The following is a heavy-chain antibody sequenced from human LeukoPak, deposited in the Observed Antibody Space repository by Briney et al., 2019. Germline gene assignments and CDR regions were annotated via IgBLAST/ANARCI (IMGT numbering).Heavy chain of an antibody. Sequence: GGSLRLSCAASGFTFSSYGMHWVRQAPGKGLEWVAVISYDGSNKYYADSVKGRFTITRDNAKNSLYLQMNSLRAEDTAVYYCARAVGGCSGGSCFPGYWGQGTLVTVSS. CDR1: GFTFSSYG. J-gene: IGHJ4*02. CDR3: ARAVGGCSGGSCFPGY. D-gene: IGHD2-15*01. V-gene: IGHV3-30*03. CDR2: ISYDGSNK.